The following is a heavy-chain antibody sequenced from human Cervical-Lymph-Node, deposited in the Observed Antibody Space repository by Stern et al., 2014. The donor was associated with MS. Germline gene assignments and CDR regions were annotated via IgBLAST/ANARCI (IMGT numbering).Heavy chain of an antibody. D-gene: IGHD3-22*01. J-gene: IGHJ4*02. CDR2: IYYTGST. Sequence: QVQLQESGPGLVKPSETLSLTCTVSGGSVSSRSYYWGWIRLPPGKGLEWIASIYYTGSTYYSPSLKSRVTISRGTSKHPSPPKLSSVTAADTAVYYCARRTYFYDSGGYQNRPFDYWGQGTLVTVSS. V-gene: IGHV4-39*01. CDR3: ARRTYFYDSGGYQNRPFDY. CDR1: GGSVSSRSYY.